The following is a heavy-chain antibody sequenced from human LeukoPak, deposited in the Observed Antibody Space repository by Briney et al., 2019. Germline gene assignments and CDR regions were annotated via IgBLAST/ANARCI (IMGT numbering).Heavy chain of an antibody. J-gene: IGHJ6*03. CDR2: IYTSGST. CDR1: GGSISSNY. Sequence: SETLSLTCTVSGGSISSNYWSWLRQPPGKGLEWIGYIYTSGSTNYNPSLKSRVTISVDTSKNQISLKLSSVTAADTAVYYCARRSHYYYYMDVWGKGTTVTVSS. V-gene: IGHV4-4*09. CDR3: ARRSHYYYYMDV.